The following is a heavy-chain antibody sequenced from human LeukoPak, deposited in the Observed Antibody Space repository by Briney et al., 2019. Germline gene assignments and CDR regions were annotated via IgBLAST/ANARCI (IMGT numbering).Heavy chain of an antibody. CDR2: IHPRDSDN. V-gene: IGHV5-51*01. Sequence: GESLNLSCKSSGYSFTTYWIGWVRQMPGKGLEWMGIIHPRDSDNRYSPSFQGQVTISADKSINPAYLQWSSLKASGTAMYYCTRDWLGDYYGMDVWGRGTRVSVSS. CDR1: GYSFTTYW. D-gene: IGHD3-9*01. J-gene: IGHJ6*02. CDR3: TRDWLGDYYGMDV.